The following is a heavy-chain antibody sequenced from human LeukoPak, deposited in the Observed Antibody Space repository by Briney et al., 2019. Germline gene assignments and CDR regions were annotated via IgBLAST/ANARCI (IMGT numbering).Heavy chain of an antibody. V-gene: IGHV3-49*04. CDR3: TRDFRGYCTGGSCYYFDY. CDR2: IRSEAYGGTT. D-gene: IGHD2-15*01. CDR1: GFTFGDYA. J-gene: IGHJ4*02. Sequence: GGSLRLSCTASGFTFGDYAMSWVRQAPGKGLEWVGFIRSEAYGGTTEYAASVKGRFTISRDDSKSIDYLQMNSLKTEDTAVYYCTRDFRGYCTGGSCYYFDYWGQGTLVTVSS.